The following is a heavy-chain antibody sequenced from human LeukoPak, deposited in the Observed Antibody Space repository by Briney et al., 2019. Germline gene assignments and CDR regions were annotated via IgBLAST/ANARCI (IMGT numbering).Heavy chain of an antibody. V-gene: IGHV3-23*01. CDR3: AKDLYLWYFDL. CDR2: IRGSGGTT. J-gene: IGHJ2*01. Sequence: GGSLRLSCAASGFTFDDYAMHWVRQAPGKGLEWVSGIRGSGGTTYSADSVKGRFTISRDNSKNTLYLQMNSLRAEDTAVYYCAKDLYLWYFDLWGRGTLVTVSS. D-gene: IGHD3-10*01. CDR1: GFTFDDYA.